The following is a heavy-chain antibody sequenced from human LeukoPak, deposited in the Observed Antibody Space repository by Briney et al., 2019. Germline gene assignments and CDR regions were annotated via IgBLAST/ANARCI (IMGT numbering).Heavy chain of an antibody. D-gene: IGHD3-3*01. Sequence: ASVKVSCKASGYTFTSYGISWVRQAPGQGLEWMGWISAYNGNTNYAQKLQGRVTMTTDTSTSTAYMELRSLRSDDTAVYYCARGPKYYDFWSGFDPYFDYWGQGTLVTVSS. CDR2: ISAYNGNT. CDR1: GYTFTSYG. CDR3: ARGPKYYDFWSGFDPYFDY. J-gene: IGHJ4*02. V-gene: IGHV1-18*01.